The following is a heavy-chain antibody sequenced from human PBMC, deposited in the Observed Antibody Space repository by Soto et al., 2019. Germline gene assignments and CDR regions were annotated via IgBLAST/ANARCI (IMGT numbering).Heavy chain of an antibody. J-gene: IGHJ3*01. Sequence: SLRLSCAASGFFYGIYAMHGVRQAPGKGPEWVSGISGSGGGGNTYSADSVKGRFTISRDNSKSTVFLHMNSLRAEDTAVYYCAKGRDAVVSVFDVWGQGKMVTVSS. CDR3: AKGRDAVVSVFDV. D-gene: IGHD2-15*01. CDR2: ISGSGGGGNT. V-gene: IGHV3-23*01. CDR1: GFFYGIYA.